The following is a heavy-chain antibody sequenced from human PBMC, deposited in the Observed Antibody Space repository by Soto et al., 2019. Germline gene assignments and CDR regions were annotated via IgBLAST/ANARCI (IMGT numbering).Heavy chain of an antibody. J-gene: IGHJ4*02. D-gene: IGHD6-6*01. CDR2: IYYSGST. Sequence: QVQLQESGPGLVKPSDTLSLTCTVSGGSISSYYWSWIRQPPGKGLEWIGYIYYSGSTTYNPSLKSRVTISVDTSKNQFSLKLSSVTAADTAVYYCARGSSSPDLGYWGQGTLVTVSS. CDR3: ARGSSSPDLGY. V-gene: IGHV4-59*01. CDR1: GGSISSYY.